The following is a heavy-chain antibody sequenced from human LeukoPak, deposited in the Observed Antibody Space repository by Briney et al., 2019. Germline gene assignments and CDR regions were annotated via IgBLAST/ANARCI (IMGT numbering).Heavy chain of an antibody. J-gene: IGHJ4*02. CDR2: IKQDGSQK. V-gene: IGHV3-7*03. CDR1: GVTFSSYW. Sequence: GGSLRLSCAASGVTFSSYWMSWVRQAPGEGLVWVANIKQDGSQKYYVDSVKSRFTITTDNAKNSLYLQMNSLSAEDTAVYYCAGAGLDYWGQGTLVTVSS. CDR3: AGAGLDY.